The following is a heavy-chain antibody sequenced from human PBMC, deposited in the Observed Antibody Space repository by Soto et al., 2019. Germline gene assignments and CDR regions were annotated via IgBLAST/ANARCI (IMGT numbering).Heavy chain of an antibody. CDR1: VYSISMGYY. J-gene: IGHJ4*02. CDR2: IYHSGRT. Sequence: SETLSLTSAVSVYSISMGYYWAWIRKPPGKGLEWIGSIYHSGRTYYNPSLKSRVTISVDTSKNQFSLKLSSVTAADTAVYYCAREWVAAESFDYWGQGTLVTVSS. V-gene: IGHV4-38-2*02. D-gene: IGHD6-13*01. CDR3: AREWVAAESFDY.